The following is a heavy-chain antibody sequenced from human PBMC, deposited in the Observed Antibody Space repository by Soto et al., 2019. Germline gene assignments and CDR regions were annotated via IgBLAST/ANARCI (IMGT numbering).Heavy chain of an antibody. CDR2: LIPLFGTT. CDR1: GGTFSGHA. J-gene: IGHJ4*02. V-gene: IGHV1-69*06. CDR3: ARGPNWGYRFDS. D-gene: IGHD7-27*01. Sequence: QVQLVQSGAEAKKPGSSVKVSCEASGGTFSGHAISWVRQAPGQGPEWMGGLIPLFGTTQHAQNFQDRLTITADKSTSTAYMELTSRRFEDTAIYYCARGPNWGYRFDSWGQGTLVTVSS.